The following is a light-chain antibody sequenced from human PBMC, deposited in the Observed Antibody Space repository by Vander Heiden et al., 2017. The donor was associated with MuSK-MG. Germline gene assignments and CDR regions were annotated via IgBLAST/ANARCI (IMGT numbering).Light chain of an antibody. V-gene: IGKV1-5*03. CDR1: QSISSW. Sequence: QLTPYPSTLSASVGDRVTITCRASQSISSWLAWYQQKPGKAPKLLIYKASSLESGVPSRFSGSGSGTEFTLTISSLQPDDFATYYCQQYNSYPYTFGQGTKLEIK. J-gene: IGKJ2*01. CDR3: QQYNSYPYT. CDR2: KAS.